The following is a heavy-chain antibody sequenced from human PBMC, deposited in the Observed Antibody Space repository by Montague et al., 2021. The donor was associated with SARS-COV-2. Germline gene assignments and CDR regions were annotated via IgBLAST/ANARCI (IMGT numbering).Heavy chain of an antibody. D-gene: IGHD3-16*01. Sequence: SETPSLTCTISGGSLTSYYWNWIRQSPGKGLEWIGHIYFSGSTNYNPSLRSRVTISADTSRNQFSLKLGSVTAADTAVYYCARFLEAGGVTYDWLDTGGQGARVTV. V-gene: IGHV4-59*08. CDR1: GGSLTSYY. CDR3: ARFLEAGGVTYDWLDT. J-gene: IGHJ5*02. CDR2: IYFSGST.